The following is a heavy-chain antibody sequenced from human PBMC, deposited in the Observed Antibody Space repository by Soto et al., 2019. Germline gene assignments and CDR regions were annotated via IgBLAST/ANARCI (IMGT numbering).Heavy chain of an antibody. Sequence: GGSLRLSCAASGFTFSSYEMNWVRQAPGKGLEWVSYISSSGSTIYYADSVKGRFTISRDNAKNSLYLQMNSLRAEDTAVYYCAREDSSDVFDYWGQGTLVTVSS. CDR2: ISSSGSTI. V-gene: IGHV3-48*03. J-gene: IGHJ4*02. CDR1: GFTFSSYE. D-gene: IGHD1-26*01. CDR3: AREDSSDVFDY.